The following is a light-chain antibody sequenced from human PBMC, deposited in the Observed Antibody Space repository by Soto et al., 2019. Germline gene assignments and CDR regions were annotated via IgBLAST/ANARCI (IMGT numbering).Light chain of an antibody. CDR1: QSISSW. CDR3: QQYNIYPRT. V-gene: IGKV1-5*01. J-gene: IGKJ1*01. CDR2: DAS. Sequence: DIQMTQSPSTLSASVGDRVTITCRASQSISSWLAWYQQKPGKAPKLLIYDASSLEIGVPSRFSGSGSGTEFTLTISSLQPDDFATYYCQQYNIYPRTFGQGTKVEIK.